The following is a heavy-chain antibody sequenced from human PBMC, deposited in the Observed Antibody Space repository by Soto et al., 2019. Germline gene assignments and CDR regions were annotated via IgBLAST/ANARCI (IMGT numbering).Heavy chain of an antibody. CDR2: IIPISGAA. D-gene: IGHD2-21*01. CDR3: ARDMTRNVVPYFDF. Sequence: SVKVSFKACGGPFSNYVFNLVRQAPGQGLEWMGRIIPISGAANYAQKFQGRVTITADKSTSTSYMELSSLRSEDTAVYYCARDMTRNVVPYFDFWGQGTMVTVSS. J-gene: IGHJ4*02. V-gene: IGHV1-69*06. CDR1: GGPFSNYV.